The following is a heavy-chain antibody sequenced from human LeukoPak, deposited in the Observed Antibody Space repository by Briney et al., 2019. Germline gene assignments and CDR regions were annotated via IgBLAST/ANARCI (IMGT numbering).Heavy chain of an antibody. Sequence: GESLKISCKGSGYSFTSYWIGWVRQMPGKGLEWMGIIYPGDSDTRYSPSFQGQVTISADKSISTAYLQWSSLKAPDTAMYYCARLWRFSSGYYYFDYWGQGTLVTVSS. V-gene: IGHV5-51*01. D-gene: IGHD3-22*01. CDR2: IYPGDSDT. J-gene: IGHJ4*02. CDR3: ARLWRFSSGYYYFDY. CDR1: GYSFTSYW.